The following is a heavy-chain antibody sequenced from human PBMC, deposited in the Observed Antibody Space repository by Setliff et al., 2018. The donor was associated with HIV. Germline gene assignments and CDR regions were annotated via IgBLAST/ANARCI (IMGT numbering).Heavy chain of an antibody. CDR1: GGSISTYY. CDR2: IYASGSA. D-gene: IGHD6-13*01. CDR3: ARLDLTTAGQIGYFHH. J-gene: IGHJ1*01. V-gene: IGHV4-4*09. Sequence: PSETLSLTCTVSGGSISTYYWTWIRQPPGKGLEWIGYIYASGSANHNPSLKSRVSISVDTSKNQLSLKLSSVTATDTAVYYCARLDLTTAGQIGYFHHWGQGTQVTVSS.